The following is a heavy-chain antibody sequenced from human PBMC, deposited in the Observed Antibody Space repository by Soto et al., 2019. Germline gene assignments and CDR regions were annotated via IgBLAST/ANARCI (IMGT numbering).Heavy chain of an antibody. Sequence: GSLRLSCAASGFTFSSYSMNWVRQAPGKGLEWVSSISNSGNYIYYADSVKGRFTISRDNAKNSLYLQMNSLRAEDTAVYYCARDQDGTRGYSYGHHFDYWGQGTLVTVSS. CDR2: ISNSGNYI. CDR3: ARDQDGTRGYSYGHHFDY. D-gene: IGHD5-18*01. J-gene: IGHJ4*02. CDR1: GFTFSSYS. V-gene: IGHV3-21*01.